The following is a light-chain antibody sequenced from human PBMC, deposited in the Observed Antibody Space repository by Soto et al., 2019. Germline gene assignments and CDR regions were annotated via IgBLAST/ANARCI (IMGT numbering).Light chain of an antibody. V-gene: IGKV3-15*01. J-gene: IGKJ2*01. CDR3: QQYNNWPPDT. CDR2: GAS. Sequence: EIILTQSPASLSVSPGERATLSCRASQSVNNNLSWYQQKRGQAPRLLLYGASTRATGIPGRFRGSGSGTEFTLTITILQSEDFAVYFCQQYNNWPPDTFGQGTKLEIK. CDR1: QSVNNN.